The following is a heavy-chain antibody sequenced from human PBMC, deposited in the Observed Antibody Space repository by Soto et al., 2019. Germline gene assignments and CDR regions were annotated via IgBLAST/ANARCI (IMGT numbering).Heavy chain of an antibody. Sequence: SETLSLTCNVSGGSISSGGYSWSWIRQPPGKGLEWIGYIYHSGSTYYNPSLKSRVTISVDRSKNQFSLKLSSVTAADTAVYYCARVGVVPAASPYYGMDVWGQGTTVTVSS. D-gene: IGHD2-2*01. V-gene: IGHV4-30-2*01. J-gene: IGHJ6*02. CDR3: ARVGVVPAASPYYGMDV. CDR1: GGSISSGGYS. CDR2: IYHSGST.